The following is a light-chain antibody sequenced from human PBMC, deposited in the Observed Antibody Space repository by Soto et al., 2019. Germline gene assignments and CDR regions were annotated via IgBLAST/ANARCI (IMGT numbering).Light chain of an antibody. Sequence: EIVLMQSPGILSLSPGERAALSCGASQSISSSFLAWYQQKPGRGPRLLIYGASSRATGIPDRFSGSGSGTNFTRTIIRLQPADFAVYYCQQYGSSTGPFGQGSQVDSK. CDR2: GAS. CDR1: QSISSSF. V-gene: IGKV3-20*01. J-gene: IGKJ1*01. CDR3: QQYGSSTGP.